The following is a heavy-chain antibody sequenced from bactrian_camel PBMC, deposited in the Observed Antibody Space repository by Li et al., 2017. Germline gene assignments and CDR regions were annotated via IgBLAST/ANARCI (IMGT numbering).Heavy chain of an antibody. J-gene: IGHJ6*01. V-gene: IGHV3S55*01. Sequence: HVQLVESGGGSVHTGESLRLSCETSGHTYSPYCMGWFRQAPGNECELVSTISSDGSTYYADSVRGRFTVSRDNAKNALYLQLNSLKTEDTAVYYCATRLTYGGSWYPPDFGYWGQGTQVTVS. CDR1: GHTYSPYC. D-gene: IGHD6*01. CDR2: ISSDGST. CDR3: ATRLTYGGSWYPPDFGY.